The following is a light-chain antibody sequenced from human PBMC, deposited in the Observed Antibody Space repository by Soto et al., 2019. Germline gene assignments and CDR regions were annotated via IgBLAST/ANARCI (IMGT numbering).Light chain of an antibody. J-gene: IGKJ1*01. CDR2: GAS. Sequence: IVLTQSPGNLSLSPGERAPLSWRASQSVGSSLSWYQQKPGQAPRLLFYGASNRATAIPDRFSGSGFGTDFTLTSTRLEPEDFAVYYCQQYGDSPQTFGPGTKVDIK. V-gene: IGKV3-20*01. CDR1: QSVGSS. CDR3: QQYGDSPQT.